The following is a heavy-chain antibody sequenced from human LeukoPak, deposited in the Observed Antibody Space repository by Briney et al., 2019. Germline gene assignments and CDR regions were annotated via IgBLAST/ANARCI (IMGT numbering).Heavy chain of an antibody. CDR3: ARGRRGGSCYSCRWFDP. D-gene: IGHD2-15*01. CDR2: MNLNSGNT. Sequence: ASVKVSCKASGYTFTSYDINWVRQATGQGLEWMGWMNLNSGNTGYAQKFQGRVTMTRNTSISTAYMELSSLRSEDTAVYYCARGRRGGSCYSCRWFDPWGQGTLVTVSS. J-gene: IGHJ5*02. V-gene: IGHV1-8*01. CDR1: GYTFTSYD.